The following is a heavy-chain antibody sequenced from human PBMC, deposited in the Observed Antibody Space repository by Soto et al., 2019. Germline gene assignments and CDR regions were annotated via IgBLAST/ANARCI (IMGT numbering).Heavy chain of an antibody. CDR1: GGSFSNYY. V-gene: IGHV4-59*01. CDR2: IYYSGST. Sequence: SETLSLTCTVSGGSFSNYYWIWIRQSPGKGLEWIGYIYYSGSTNYNPSLKSRVTISLDTSKNQLSLKLSPVTAADTAVYYCARGAAVAGRFDYWGQGALVTVSS. J-gene: IGHJ4*02. D-gene: IGHD6-19*01. CDR3: ARGAAVAGRFDY.